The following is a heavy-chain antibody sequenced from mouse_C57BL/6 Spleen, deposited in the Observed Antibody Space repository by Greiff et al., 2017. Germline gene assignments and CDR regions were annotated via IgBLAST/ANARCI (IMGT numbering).Heavy chain of an antibody. CDR2: IRSKSNNYAT. D-gene: IGHD1-1*01. CDR3: VRQGGSEAY. J-gene: IGHJ3*01. Sequence: EVMLVESGGGLVQPKGSLKLSCAASGFSFNTYAMNWVRQAPGKGLEWVARIRSKSNNYATYYADSVKDRFTISRDDSESMLYLQMNNLKTEDTAMYYCVRQGGSEAYWGQGTLVTVSA. CDR1: GFSFNTYA. V-gene: IGHV10-1*01.